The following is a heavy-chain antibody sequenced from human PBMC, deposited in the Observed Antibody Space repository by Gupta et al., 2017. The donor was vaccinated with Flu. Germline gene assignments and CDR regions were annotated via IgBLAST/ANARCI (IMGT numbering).Heavy chain of an antibody. D-gene: IGHD2-8*01. CDR3: AKDREGTNRNDAFDI. CDR2: ISGSGGST. CDR1: GFTFSSYA. Sequence: EVQLLESGGGLVQPGGSLRLSCAASGFTFSSYAMSCVSQGPGKGLEWVSDISGSGGSTYYADSVKGRFTISRDNSKNTLYLQMNSMRDEDTAVYYCAKDREGTNRNDAFDIWGQGKMVTVSS. J-gene: IGHJ3*02. V-gene: IGHV3-23*01.